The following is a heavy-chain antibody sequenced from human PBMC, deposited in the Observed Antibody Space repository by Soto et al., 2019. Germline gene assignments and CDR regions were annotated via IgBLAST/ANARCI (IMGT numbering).Heavy chain of an antibody. V-gene: IGHV1-69*02. J-gene: IGHJ4*02. CDR3: ARGAAGIAVAGPSYYFDY. Sequence: QVQLVQSGAEVKKPGSSVKVSCKASGGTFSSYSISWVRQAPGQGLEWMGRIISILGIANYAQKLQGRVTITADKSTSTAYMELSSLRSEDTAVYYCARGAAGIAVAGPSYYFDYWGQGTLVTVSS. D-gene: IGHD6-19*01. CDR1: GGTFSSYS. CDR2: IISILGIA.